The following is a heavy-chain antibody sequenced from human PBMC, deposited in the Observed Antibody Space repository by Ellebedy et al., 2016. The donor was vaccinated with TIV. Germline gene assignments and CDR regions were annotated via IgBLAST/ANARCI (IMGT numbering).Heavy chain of an antibody. Sequence: GESLKISXAASGFTFDDYAMHWVRQAPGKGLEWVSLISWDGGSTYYADSVKGRFTISRDNSKNSLYLQMNSLRAEDTALYYCAKDLTYYDSSGFDYWGQGTLVTVSS. CDR1: GFTFDDYA. CDR2: ISWDGGST. D-gene: IGHD3-22*01. CDR3: AKDLTYYDSSGFDY. J-gene: IGHJ4*02. V-gene: IGHV3-43D*03.